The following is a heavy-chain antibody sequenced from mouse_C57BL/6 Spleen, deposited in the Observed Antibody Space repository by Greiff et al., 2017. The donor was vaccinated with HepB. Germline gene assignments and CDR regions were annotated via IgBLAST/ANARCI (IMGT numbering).Heavy chain of an antibody. CDR3: AREYYYGSSYRYFDV. D-gene: IGHD1-1*01. CDR2: IYPGDGDT. Sequence: QVQLKESGAELVKPGASVKISCKASGYAFSSYWMNWVKQRPGKGLEWIGQIYPGDGDTNYNGKFKGKATLTADKSSSTAYMQLSSLTSEDSAVYFCAREYYYGSSYRYFDVWGTGTTVTVSS. CDR1: GYAFSSYW. J-gene: IGHJ1*03. V-gene: IGHV1-80*01.